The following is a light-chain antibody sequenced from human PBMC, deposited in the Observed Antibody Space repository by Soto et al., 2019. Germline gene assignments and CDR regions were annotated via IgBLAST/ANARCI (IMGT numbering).Light chain of an antibody. CDR3: SSYGGSNTFGV. Sequence: QSALTQPPSASGTTGQSVTIPCTRTSSDVGGYNYVSWYQQNPGKAPKLMIYEVSKRPSGVPDRFSGSKSGKTASLTVSGLQADDEADYYCSSYGGSNTFGVFGTGTKVTV. V-gene: IGLV2-8*01. J-gene: IGLJ1*01. CDR1: SSDVGGYNY. CDR2: EVS.